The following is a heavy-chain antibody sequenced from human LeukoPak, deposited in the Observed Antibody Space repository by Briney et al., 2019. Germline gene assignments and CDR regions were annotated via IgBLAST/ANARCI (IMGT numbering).Heavy chain of an antibody. CDR2: ISGSGGST. J-gene: IGHJ4*02. D-gene: IGHD1-7*01. CDR1: GFTVSSNY. Sequence: GGSLRLSCAASGFTVSSNYMSWVRQAPGKGLEWVSAISGSGGSTYYADSVKGRFTISRDNSKNTLYLQMNSLRAEDTAVYYCAKDLSTVTGTTDYWGQGTLVTVSS. CDR3: AKDLSTVTGTTDY. V-gene: IGHV3-23*01.